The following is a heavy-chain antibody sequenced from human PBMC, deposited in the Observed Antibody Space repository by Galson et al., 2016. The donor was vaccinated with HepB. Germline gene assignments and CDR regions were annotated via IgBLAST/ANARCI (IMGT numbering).Heavy chain of an antibody. V-gene: IGHV1-69*13. Sequence: SVKVSCKASGGTFNNYVISWVRQAPGQGLEWMGGIIPMFATTTYAQKFQGRVTLTADESTATAYMELSNLSSEDTAIYYCARDARAYSSAWYFDNWGQGTLVTVSS. CDR2: IIPMFATT. D-gene: IGHD6-19*01. J-gene: IGHJ4*02. CDR3: ARDARAYSSAWYFDN. CDR1: GGTFNNYV.